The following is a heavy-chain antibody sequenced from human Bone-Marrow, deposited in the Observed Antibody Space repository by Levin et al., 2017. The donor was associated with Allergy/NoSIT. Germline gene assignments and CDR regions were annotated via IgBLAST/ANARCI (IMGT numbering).Heavy chain of an antibody. Sequence: GGSLRLSCAASGFTFSSYWMHWVRQAPGKGLVWVSRINSDGSSTSYADSVKGRFTISRDNAKNTLYLQMNSLRAEDTAVYYCARDPYYDFWSGYYAGYGMDVWGQGTTVTVSS. CDR3: ARDPYYDFWSGYYAGYGMDV. CDR1: GFTFSSYW. V-gene: IGHV3-74*01. CDR2: INSDGSST. J-gene: IGHJ6*02. D-gene: IGHD3-3*01.